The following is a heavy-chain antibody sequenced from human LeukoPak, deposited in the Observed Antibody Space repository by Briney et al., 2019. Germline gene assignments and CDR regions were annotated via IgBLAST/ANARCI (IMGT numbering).Heavy chain of an antibody. V-gene: IGHV4-39*07. CDR3: ARDSSYGGNSPSDY. CDR1: GGSISSSSYY. CDR2: IYYSGST. D-gene: IGHD4-23*01. J-gene: IGHJ4*02. Sequence: SETLSLTCTVSGGSISSSSYYWGWIRQPPGKGLEWIGSIYYSGSTYYNPSLKSRVTISVDTSKNQFSLKLSSVTAADTAVYYCARDSSYGGNSPSDYWGQGTLVTVSS.